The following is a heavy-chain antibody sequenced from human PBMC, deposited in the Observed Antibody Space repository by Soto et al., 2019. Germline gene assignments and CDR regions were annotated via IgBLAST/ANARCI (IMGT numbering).Heavy chain of an antibody. CDR2: INRGASGS. CDR3: ATLDTAEIQTAAY. Sequence: GGSLRLSCAGSGFIFSAYWMSWVRHAPGKVLEWVVMINRGASGSYYVDSVKGRFTISRDNAKNSLYLQMNSLRVEDTAVYYCATLDTAEIQTAAYWGQGTLVTVSS. D-gene: IGHD2-15*01. J-gene: IGHJ4*02. V-gene: IGHV3-7*01. CDR1: GFIFSAYW.